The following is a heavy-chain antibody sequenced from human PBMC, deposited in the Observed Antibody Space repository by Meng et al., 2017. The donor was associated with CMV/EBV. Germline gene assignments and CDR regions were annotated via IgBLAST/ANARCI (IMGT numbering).Heavy chain of an antibody. D-gene: IGHD1-26*01. V-gene: IGHV3-9*01. CDR3: AKDISYSGSYHAFDY. CDR2: ISWNSGSI. CDR1: GFTFDDYA. J-gene: IGHJ4*02. Sequence: GGSLRLSCEASGFTFDDYAMHWARQAPGKGLEWVSGISWNSGSIGYADSVKGRFTISRDNAKNSLYLQMNSLRAEDTALYYCAKDISYSGSYHAFDYWGQGTLVTVSS.